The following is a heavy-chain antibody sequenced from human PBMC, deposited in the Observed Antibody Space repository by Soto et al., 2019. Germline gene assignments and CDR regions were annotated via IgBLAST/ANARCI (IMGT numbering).Heavy chain of an antibody. D-gene: IGHD3-10*01. CDR1: GFTFDDYG. CDR3: ARDLWFGELSYTYWYFDL. CDR2: FNWNGGST. Sequence: EVQLLESGGGVVRPGGSLRLSCAASGFTFDDYGMSWVRPASGKGLEWGPGFNWNGGSTGHADSVQGRFTISRDNAKNHLYLQMKSLRGEDTALYHCARDLWFGELSYTYWYFDLWGRGTLVTVSS. V-gene: IGHV3-20*01. J-gene: IGHJ2*01.